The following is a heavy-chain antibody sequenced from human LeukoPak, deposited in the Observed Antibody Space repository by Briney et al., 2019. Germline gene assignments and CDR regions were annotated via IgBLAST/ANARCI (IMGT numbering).Heavy chain of an antibody. D-gene: IGHD3-22*01. CDR1: GFTFSSYS. V-gene: IGHV3-48*01. J-gene: IGHJ3*02. CDR2: ISSSSSTI. Sequence: PGGSLRLSCAASGFTFSSYSMNWVRQAPGKGLEWVSYISSSSSTIYYADSVKGRFTISRDNAKNSLYLQMNSLRAEDTAVYYCARGRAHSSGYWGHGAFDIWGQGTMVTVSS. CDR3: ARGRAHSSGYWGHGAFDI.